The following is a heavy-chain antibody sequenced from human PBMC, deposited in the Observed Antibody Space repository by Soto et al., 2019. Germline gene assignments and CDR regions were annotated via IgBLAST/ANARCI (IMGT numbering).Heavy chain of an antibody. Sequence: ASVKVSCKASGGTFGNSAISWVRQAPGQGLEWMGGIIPIFPTPDYAQKFQGRVTITADESTSTAYMELTSLRSDDTAVYYCARAAAGPPDGMDFWGQGTTVTGSS. V-gene: IGHV1-69*13. CDR3: ARAAAGPPDGMDF. CDR1: GGTFGNSA. CDR2: IIPIFPTP. J-gene: IGHJ6*02. D-gene: IGHD6-13*01.